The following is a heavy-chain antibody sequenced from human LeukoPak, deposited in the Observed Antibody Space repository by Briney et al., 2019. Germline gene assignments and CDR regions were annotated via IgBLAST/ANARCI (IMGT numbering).Heavy chain of an antibody. J-gene: IGHJ4*02. CDR1: GFSFSTYA. Sequence: GGSLRLSCAASGFSFSTYAMGWVRQAPGKGLEWVSSISGTGDSTYYADAVKGRFTISRDNSKNTLYLQMNSLRAEDTAVYYCVEDVVVVVAAKPGIWGQGTLVTVAS. CDR3: VEDVVVVVAAKPGI. V-gene: IGHV3-23*01. D-gene: IGHD2-15*01. CDR2: ISGTGDST.